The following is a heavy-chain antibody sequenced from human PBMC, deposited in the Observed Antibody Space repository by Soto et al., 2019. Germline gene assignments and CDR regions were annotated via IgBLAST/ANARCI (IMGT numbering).Heavy chain of an antibody. D-gene: IGHD3-22*01. CDR2: TRNRAHSHST. V-gene: IGHV3-72*01. J-gene: IGHJ4*02. CDR1: GFTFSDHY. CDR3: ARVKNNGYYTLDY. Sequence: GGSLRLSCAASGFTFSDHYMDWVRQAPGEGLEWVGRTRNRAHSHSTEYAASVNGRFTISRDDSKNSLYLQMNSLKTEDTAMYYCARVKNNGYYTLDYWGQGALVTVSS.